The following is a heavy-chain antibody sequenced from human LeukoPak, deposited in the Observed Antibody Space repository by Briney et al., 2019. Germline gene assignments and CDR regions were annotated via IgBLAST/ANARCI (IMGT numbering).Heavy chain of an antibody. CDR1: GYTFTNYG. J-gene: IGHJ3*02. Sequence: ASVKVSCKASGYTFTNYGINWVRQAPGQGLEWKGWISAYNGNRNYVQKFQGRVTMTTDTSTSTAYMELRSLRSDDTAVYYCARDSGYSYGSPSDAFDIWGQGTMVTVSS. D-gene: IGHD5-18*01. CDR3: ARDSGYSYGSPSDAFDI. V-gene: IGHV1-18*01. CDR2: ISAYNGNR.